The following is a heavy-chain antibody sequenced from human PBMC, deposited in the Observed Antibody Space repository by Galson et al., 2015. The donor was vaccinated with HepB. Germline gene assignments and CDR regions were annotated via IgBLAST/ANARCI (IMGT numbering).Heavy chain of an antibody. J-gene: IGHJ4*02. V-gene: IGHV3-33*01. CDR3: ARESYIGSYPPSLGH. CDR1: GFTFSSYG. CDR2: IWYDGSKK. Sequence: SLRLSCAASGFTFSSYGMHWVRQAPGKGLEWVAVIWYDGSKKYYADSVKGRFTISRDNSKNTLYLQMNSLRAEDTAVYYCARESYIGSYPPSLGHWGQGTLVTVSS. D-gene: IGHD1-26*01.